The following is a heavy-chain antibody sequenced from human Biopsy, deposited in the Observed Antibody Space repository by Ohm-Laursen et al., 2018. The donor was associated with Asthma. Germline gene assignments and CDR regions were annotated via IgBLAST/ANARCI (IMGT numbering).Heavy chain of an antibody. CDR1: GGTFNTYV. J-gene: IGHJ4*02. CDR2: INSVFGTT. CDR3: ARKAGSCISRTCYSLDF. Sequence: AASVTASCKSLGGTFNTYVIGWVRQAPGQGLEWMGGINSVFGTTTYPQKFQDRVTITADDSTSTVYMELSSLRSEDTAVYYCARKAGSCISRTCYSLDFWGQGTLVTVSS. D-gene: IGHD2-2*01. V-gene: IGHV1-69*13.